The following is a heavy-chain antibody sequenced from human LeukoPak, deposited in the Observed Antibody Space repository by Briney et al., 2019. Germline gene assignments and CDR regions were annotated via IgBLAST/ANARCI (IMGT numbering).Heavy chain of an antibody. CDR3: ARHGPGYYDFDY. CDR1: GGSISSSSYY. CDR2: IYYSGRT. D-gene: IGHD3-22*01. J-gene: IGHJ4*02. Sequence: SETLSLTCTVSGGSISSSSYYWGWIRQPPGKGLEWIGRIYYSGRTFHNPSLKSRVTISVDTSKNQFSLKLSSVTAADTAVCYCARHGPGYYDFDYSGQGTL. V-gene: IGHV4-39*01.